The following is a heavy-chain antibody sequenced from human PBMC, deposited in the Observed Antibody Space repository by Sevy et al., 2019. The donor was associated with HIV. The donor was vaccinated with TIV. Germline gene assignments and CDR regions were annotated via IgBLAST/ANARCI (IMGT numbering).Heavy chain of an antibody. CDR3: ARESTRQSSGYFDTRAFDY. J-gene: IGHJ4*02. CDR1: GGSISSGGYY. CDR2: IYYSGST. Sequence: SETLSLTCTVSGGSISSGGYYWSWIRQHPGKGLEWIGYIYYSGSTYYNPSLKSRVTISVDTSKNQFSLKLGSVTAAETAVYYCARESTRQSSGYFDTRAFDYWGQGTLVTVSS. D-gene: IGHD3-22*01. V-gene: IGHV4-31*03.